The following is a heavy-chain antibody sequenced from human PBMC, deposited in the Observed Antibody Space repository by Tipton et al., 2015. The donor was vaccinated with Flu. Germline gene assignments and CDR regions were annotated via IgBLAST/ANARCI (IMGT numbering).Heavy chain of an antibody. V-gene: IGHV3-74*01. CDR3: ARARSGSYYVDS. Sequence: SLRPSCAASGFTFSDYWMHWVRQAPGKGLVYVSRIDNDGSHTIYGDSVKGRFTISRDNAKNTLYLQMNSLRAEDTAVYHCARARSGSYYVDSWGQGTLVTVSS. CDR2: IDNDGSHT. D-gene: IGHD1-26*01. J-gene: IGHJ4*02. CDR1: GFTFSDYW.